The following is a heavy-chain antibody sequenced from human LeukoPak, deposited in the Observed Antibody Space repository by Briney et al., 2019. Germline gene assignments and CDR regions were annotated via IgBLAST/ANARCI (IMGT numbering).Heavy chain of an antibody. D-gene: IGHD3-22*01. CDR3: ARARAWYDSSGYRY. V-gene: IGHV4-34*01. J-gene: IGHJ4*02. Sequence: SETLSLTCAVYGGSFSGYYWSWIRQPPGKGLEWIGEINHSGSTNYNPSLKSRVTISVDTSKNQFSLKLSSVTAADTAVYYCARARAWYDSSGYRYWGQGTLVTVSS. CDR1: GGSFSGYY. CDR2: INHSGST.